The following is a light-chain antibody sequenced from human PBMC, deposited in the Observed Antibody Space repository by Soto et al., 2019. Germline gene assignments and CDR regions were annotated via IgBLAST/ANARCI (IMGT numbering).Light chain of an antibody. V-gene: IGKV3-15*01. Sequence: EIVLTQSPGTLSLSPGERATLSCRASQSVSSSYLAWYQQKPGQAPRLLIYGASTRATGIPARFSGSGSGTEFTLTISSLQSEDFAVYYCQQYNNWFSITFGQGTRLEI. CDR1: QSVSSSY. CDR3: QQYNNWFSIT. CDR2: GAS. J-gene: IGKJ5*01.